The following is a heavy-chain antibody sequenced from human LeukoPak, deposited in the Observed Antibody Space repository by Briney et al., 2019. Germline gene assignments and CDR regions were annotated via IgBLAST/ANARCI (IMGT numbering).Heavy chain of an antibody. Sequence: SVKVSCKASGGTFSSYAISWVRQAPGQGLEWMGRIIPILGIANYAQKFQGRVTITADKSTSTAYMELSSLRSEDTAVYYCARPYGDSSEAQSDYWGQGTLVTVSS. J-gene: IGHJ4*02. CDR3: ARPYGDSSEAQSDY. D-gene: IGHD4-17*01. CDR1: GGTFSSYA. CDR2: IIPILGIA. V-gene: IGHV1-69*04.